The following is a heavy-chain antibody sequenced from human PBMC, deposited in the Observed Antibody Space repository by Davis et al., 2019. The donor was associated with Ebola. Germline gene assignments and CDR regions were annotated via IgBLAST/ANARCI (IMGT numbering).Heavy chain of an antibody. V-gene: IGHV3-7*03. CDR1: GFTFSSYA. CDR3: ARSGSGSYIYYYGMDV. Sequence: GGSLRLSCAASGFTFSSYAMHWVRQAPGKGLEWVANIKQDGSEKYYVDSVKGRFTISRDNAKNSLYLQMNSLRAEDTAVYYCARSGSGSYIYYYGMDVWGQGTTVTVSS. J-gene: IGHJ6*02. D-gene: IGHD3-10*01. CDR2: IKQDGSEK.